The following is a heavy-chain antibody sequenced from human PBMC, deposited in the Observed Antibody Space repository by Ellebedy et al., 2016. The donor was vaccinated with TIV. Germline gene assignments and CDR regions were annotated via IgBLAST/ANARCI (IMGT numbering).Heavy chain of an antibody. Sequence: SVKVSCXASGGTFSSYAISWVRQAPGQGLEWMGGIIPIFGTANYAQKFQGRVTMTRDTSTSTVYMELSSLRSEDTAVYYCARDFSRDFDYWGQGTLVTVSS. V-gene: IGHV1-69*05. J-gene: IGHJ4*02. CDR3: ARDFSRDFDY. D-gene: IGHD2-2*01. CDR1: GGTFSSYA. CDR2: IIPIFGTA.